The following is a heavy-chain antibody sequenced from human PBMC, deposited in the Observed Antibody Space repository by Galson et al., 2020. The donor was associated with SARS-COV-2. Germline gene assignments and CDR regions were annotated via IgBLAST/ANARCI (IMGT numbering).Heavy chain of an antibody. CDR3: TRGTITILGVCSGCDY. CDR1: GASVNSGSYY. D-gene: IGHD3-3*01. CDR2: ISNSGST. J-gene: IGHJ4*02. V-gene: IGHV4-61*01. Sequence: SETLSLTCTVSGASVNSGSYYWSWIRQPPGKGLEWIGYISNSGSTNYNPSLKSRVTISVVTSKNHFSLKLSSVTAADTAVYYCTRGTITILGVCSGCDYGGQGTLVTVSS.